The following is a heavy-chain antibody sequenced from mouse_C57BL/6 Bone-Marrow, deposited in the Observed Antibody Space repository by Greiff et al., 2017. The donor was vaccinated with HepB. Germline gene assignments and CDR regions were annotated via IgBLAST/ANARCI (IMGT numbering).Heavy chain of an antibody. Sequence: QVQLQQPGAELVKPGASVKLSCKASGYTFTSYWITWVKQRPGQGLEWIGDIYPGSGSTNYNEKFKSKATLTVDTSSSAAYMQLSSLKSEDSAVYYCARSVNDGYYGGFAYWGQGTLVTVSA. CDR1: GYTFTSYW. J-gene: IGHJ3*01. CDR3: ARSVNDGYYGGFAY. V-gene: IGHV1-55*01. D-gene: IGHD2-3*01. CDR2: IYPGSGST.